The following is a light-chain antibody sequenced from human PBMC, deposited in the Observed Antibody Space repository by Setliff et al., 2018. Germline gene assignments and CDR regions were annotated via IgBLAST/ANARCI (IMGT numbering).Light chain of an antibody. V-gene: IGLV2-8*01. CDR1: SRDVGGFNF. CDR2: EVS. Sequence: QSVLTQPPSASGSPEQSVAISCTGTSRDVGGFNFVSWYQQHPGKAPKLIIYEVSKRPSGVPDRFSGSKSGNTASLTVSGLQAEDEADYYCSSYAGNYIYVFGSGTKGTVL. J-gene: IGLJ1*01. CDR3: SSYAGNYIYV.